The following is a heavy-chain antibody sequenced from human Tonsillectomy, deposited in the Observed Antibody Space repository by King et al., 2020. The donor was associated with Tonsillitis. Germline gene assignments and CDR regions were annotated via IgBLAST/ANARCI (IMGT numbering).Heavy chain of an antibody. CDR1: GFTFSSSG. Sequence: VQLVESGGGVVQTGRSLRLSCAASGFTFSSSGMHWVRQAPGKGLEWVAVISYDGSNKYYADSVKGRFTISRDDSKNTLSLKMDSLRAEDTAVYYCAKDRSGHWTFDYWGQGTLVTVSS. J-gene: IGHJ4*02. CDR3: AKDRSGHWTFDY. CDR2: ISYDGSNK. V-gene: IGHV3-30*18. D-gene: IGHD3/OR15-3a*01.